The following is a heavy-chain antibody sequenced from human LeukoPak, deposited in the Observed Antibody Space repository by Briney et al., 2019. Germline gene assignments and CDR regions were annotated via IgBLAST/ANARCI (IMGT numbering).Heavy chain of an antibody. CDR3: AREGYYGSGSPPSLYFDY. Sequence: GGSLRLSCAASGFTFSTYALHWVRQAPGKGLEWVAVTSSDLNVKLYADSVKGRFTISRDNSRSTLYLQMNSLRPEDTAIYYCAREGYYGSGSPPSLYFDYWGQGTLVTVSS. J-gene: IGHJ4*02. CDR1: GFTFSTYA. V-gene: IGHV3-30-3*01. CDR2: TSSDLNVK. D-gene: IGHD3-10*01.